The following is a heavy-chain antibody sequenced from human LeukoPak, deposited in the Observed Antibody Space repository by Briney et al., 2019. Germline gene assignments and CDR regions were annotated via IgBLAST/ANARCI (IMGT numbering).Heavy chain of an antibody. D-gene: IGHD2-15*01. V-gene: IGHV1-69*05. CDR2: IIPIFGTA. CDR1: GGTFSSYA. Sequence: SVKVSCKASGGTFSSYAISWVRQAPGQGLEWMGRIIPIFGTANYAQKFQGRVTITTDESTSTAYMELSSLRSEDTAVYYCARDRCSGGSCYPIPKQTPDAFDIWGQGTMVTVSS. J-gene: IGHJ3*02. CDR3: ARDRCSGGSCYPIPKQTPDAFDI.